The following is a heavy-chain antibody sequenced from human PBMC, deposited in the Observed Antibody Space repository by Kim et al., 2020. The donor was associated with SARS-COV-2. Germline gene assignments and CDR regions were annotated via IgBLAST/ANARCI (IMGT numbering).Heavy chain of an antibody. CDR1: GFTFGDYA. Sequence: GGSLRLSCTASGFTFGDYAMSWVRQAPGKGLEWVGFIRSKAYGGTTEYAASVKGRFTISRDDSKSIAYLQMNSLKTEDTAVYYCTRVIVGATLVDYWGQGTLVTVSS. CDR3: TRVIVGATLVDY. J-gene: IGHJ4*02. D-gene: IGHD1-26*01. V-gene: IGHV3-49*04. CDR2: IRSKAYGGTT.